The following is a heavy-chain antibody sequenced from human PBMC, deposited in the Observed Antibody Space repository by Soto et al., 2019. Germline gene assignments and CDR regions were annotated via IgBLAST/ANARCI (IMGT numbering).Heavy chain of an antibody. CDR2: IYYSGST. J-gene: IGHJ5*02. CDR3: ASYSSSWYEVYRLPFDP. Sequence: PSETLSLTCTVSGGSISSSSYYWGWIRQPPGKGLEWIGSIYYSGSTYYNPSLKSRVTISVDTSKNQFSLKLSSVTAADTVVYYCASYSSSWYEVYRLPFDPWGQGTLVTVSS. CDR1: GGSISSSSYY. D-gene: IGHD6-13*01. V-gene: IGHV4-39*01.